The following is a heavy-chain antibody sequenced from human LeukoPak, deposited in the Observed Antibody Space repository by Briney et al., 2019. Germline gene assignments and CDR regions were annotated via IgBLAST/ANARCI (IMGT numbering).Heavy chain of an antibody. D-gene: IGHD1-26*01. CDR2: IYSGGNT. J-gene: IGHJ4*02. V-gene: IGHV3-23*03. CDR1: GFTFSNYA. Sequence: GGSLRLSCAASGFTFSNYAMSWVRQAPGKGLEWVSVIYSGGNTYYADSVKGRFTISRDNSKNTLYLQMNSLRVEDTAVYYCVRWGARDFDSWGQGTLVTVSS. CDR3: VRWGARDFDS.